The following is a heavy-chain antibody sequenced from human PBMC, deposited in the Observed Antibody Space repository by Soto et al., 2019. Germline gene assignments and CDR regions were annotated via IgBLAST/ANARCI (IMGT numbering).Heavy chain of an antibody. CDR2: ISYDGSNK. CDR1: GFTLSSYG. D-gene: IGHD1-1*01. V-gene: IGHV3-30*18. Sequence: QVQLVESGGGVVQPGRSLRLSCAASGFTLSSYGMHWVRQAPGKGLEWVAVISYDGSNKYYADSVKGRFTISRDNSKNTWYLQMNSLRAEDTAVYYCANIPYSWNGADAFDIWGQGTMVTVSS. J-gene: IGHJ3*02. CDR3: ANIPYSWNGADAFDI.